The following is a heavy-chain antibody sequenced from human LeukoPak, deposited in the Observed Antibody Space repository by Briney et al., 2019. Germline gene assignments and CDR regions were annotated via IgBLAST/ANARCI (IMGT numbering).Heavy chain of an antibody. D-gene: IGHD3-22*01. J-gene: IGHJ4*02. CDR1: GYTFTSYY. CDR3: ARESPYYYDSSGAGPYFDY. CDR2: INPSGGST. V-gene: IGHV1-46*01. Sequence: ASVTVSCKASGYTFTSYYMHWVRQAPGQGLEWMGIINPSGGSTSYAQKFQGRVTMTRDMSTSTVYMELSSLRSEDTAVYYCARESPYYYDSSGAGPYFDYWGQGTLVTVSS.